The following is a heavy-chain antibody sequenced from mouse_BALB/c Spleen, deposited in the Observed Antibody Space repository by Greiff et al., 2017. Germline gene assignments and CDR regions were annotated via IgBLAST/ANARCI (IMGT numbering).Heavy chain of an antibody. CDR1: GYSFTSYW. V-gene: IGHV1S127*01. J-gene: IGHJ3*01. CDR2: IDPSDSET. Sequence: VQLLQSGPQLVRPGASVKISCKASGYSFTSYWMHWVKQSPGQGLEWIGMIDPSDSETRLNQKFKDKATLTVDKSSSTAYMQLSSPTSEDSAVYYCARGGIAWFAYWGQGTLVTVAA. CDR3: ARGGIAWFAY. D-gene: IGHD1-1*02.